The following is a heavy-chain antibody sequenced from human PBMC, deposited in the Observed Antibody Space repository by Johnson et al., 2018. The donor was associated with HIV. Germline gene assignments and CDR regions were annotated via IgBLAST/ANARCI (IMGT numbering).Heavy chain of an antibody. V-gene: IGHV3-66*01. CDR2: IYSGGST. Sequence: MLLVESGGGVVQPGRSLRLSCAASGFTFSSNYMSWVRQAPGNGLEWVSVIYSGGSTYYADSVKGRCTISRDNSKNTLYLQMNSLRAEDTAVYYCATRDPTHRPGVFDIWGQGTMVTVSS. J-gene: IGHJ3*02. CDR1: GFTFSSNY. CDR3: ATRDPTHRPGVFDI. D-gene: IGHD1-14*01.